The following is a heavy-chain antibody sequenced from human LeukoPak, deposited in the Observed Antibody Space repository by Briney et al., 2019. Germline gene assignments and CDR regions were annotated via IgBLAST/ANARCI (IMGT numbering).Heavy chain of an antibody. D-gene: IGHD6-19*01. V-gene: IGHV4-34*01. J-gene: IGHJ4*02. CDR3: ASVAGAVAGYYY. CDR2: INHSGSI. Sequence: SETLSLTCAVYGGSFSGYYWSWIRQPPGKGLEWIGEINHSGSINYNPSLKSRVTISVDTSKNQFSLKLSSVTAADTAVYYCASVAGAVAGYYYWGQGTLVTVSS. CDR1: GGSFSGYY.